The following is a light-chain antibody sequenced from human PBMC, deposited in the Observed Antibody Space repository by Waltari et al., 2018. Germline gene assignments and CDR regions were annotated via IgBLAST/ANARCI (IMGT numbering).Light chain of an antibody. J-gene: IGKJ5*01. CDR3: QQYGTSPIT. CDR2: SAS. V-gene: IGKV1-12*01. Sequence: DIQMTQSPSFVSAFVGDRVTISCRASQNIGSWLAWYQQKPGQAPKLLIYSASSLQSGVPSRFSGTGSGTDFTLTISSLQPEDFAVFYCQQYGTSPITFGQGTRLEIK. CDR1: QNIGSW.